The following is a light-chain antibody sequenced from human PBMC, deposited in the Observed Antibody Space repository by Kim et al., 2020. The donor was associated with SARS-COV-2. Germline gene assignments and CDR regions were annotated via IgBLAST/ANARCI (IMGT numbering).Light chain of an antibody. CDR1: QDIRNY. CDR3: QYYDSLPVT. CDR2: DAS. J-gene: IGKJ4*02. Sequence: ASAGDRVTITCQASQDIRNYLHWFQQKPGKAPKLLIYDASNLETGVPSRFIGSGSVTDFTFTITSLQPEDVATYYCQYYDSLPVTFGGGTKVEIK. V-gene: IGKV1-33*01.